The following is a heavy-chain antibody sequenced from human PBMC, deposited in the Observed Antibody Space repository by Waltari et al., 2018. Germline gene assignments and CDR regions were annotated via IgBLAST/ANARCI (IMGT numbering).Heavy chain of an antibody. V-gene: IGHV4-39*07. CDR2: IYYSGIT. Sequence: QLQLQESGPGLVKPSETLSLTCTVSGGSISSSSYYWGWIRQPPGKGLEWIGSIYYSGITYYTPSLKSRVTISVDTSKNQFSLKLSSVTAADTAVYYCARTPIFGVVRGAFDIWGQGTMVTVSS. D-gene: IGHD3-3*01. CDR3: ARTPIFGVVRGAFDI. CDR1: GGSISSSSYY. J-gene: IGHJ3*02.